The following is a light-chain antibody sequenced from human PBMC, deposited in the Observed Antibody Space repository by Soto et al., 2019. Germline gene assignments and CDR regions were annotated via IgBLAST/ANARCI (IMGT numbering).Light chain of an antibody. CDR3: SSYVGSKSLVV. CDR1: RDDFG. Sequence: QSALAQPASVSESPGQSITISCTGTRDDFGVSWYQQQPDKAPKLIIYEATKRPIGISNRFSGSASGNTASLTISGLQAEDEADYYCSSYVGSKSLVVFGGGTKLTVL. J-gene: IGLJ3*02. V-gene: IGLV2-23*01. CDR2: EAT.